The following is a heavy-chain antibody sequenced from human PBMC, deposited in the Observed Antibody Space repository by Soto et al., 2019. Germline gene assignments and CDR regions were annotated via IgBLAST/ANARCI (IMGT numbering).Heavy chain of an antibody. V-gene: IGHV3-30-3*01. J-gene: IGHJ2*01. CDR2: ISYDGSNK. CDR3: ARDQTEVYWYFDL. CDR1: GFTFSSYA. Sequence: QVQLVESGGGVVQPGRSLRLSCAASGFTFSSYAMHWVRQAPGKGLEWVAVISYDGSNKYYADSVKGRFTISKDNSKNTLYLQMNSLRAEDTAVYYCARDQTEVYWYFDLWGRGTLVTVSS. D-gene: IGHD2-21*02.